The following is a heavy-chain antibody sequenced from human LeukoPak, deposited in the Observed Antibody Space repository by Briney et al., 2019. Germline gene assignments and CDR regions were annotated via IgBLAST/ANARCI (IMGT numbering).Heavy chain of an antibody. CDR2: FDPEDDET. D-gene: IGHD6-19*01. V-gene: IGHV1-24*01. Sequence: ASVKVSCNVSGYTLTELSMHWVRQAPGKGLEWMGGFDPEDDETVSARKFQGRVTMTEDTSTDTAYMELSSLRSDDTAVYYCATWGKGWDPFFDYWGQGTLVIVSS. J-gene: IGHJ4*02. CDR1: GYTLTELS. CDR3: ATWGKGWDPFFDY.